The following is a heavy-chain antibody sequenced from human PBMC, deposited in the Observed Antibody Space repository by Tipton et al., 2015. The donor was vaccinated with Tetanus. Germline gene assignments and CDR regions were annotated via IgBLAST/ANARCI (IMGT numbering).Heavy chain of an antibody. V-gene: IGHV3-15*01. CDR3: TTAPAYDTNDFYSTFDY. CDR1: GFTFSDYS. CDR2: IKAESTGGTT. J-gene: IGHJ4*02. D-gene: IGHD3/OR15-3a*01. Sequence: SLRLSCVGSGFTFSDYSINWVRQAPGRGLEWVGRIKAESTGGTTDIAAPVKGRFTISRDDSQKTLFLQMNSLTTDDTAVYYCTTAPAYDTNDFYSTFDYWGQGTLVIVSS.